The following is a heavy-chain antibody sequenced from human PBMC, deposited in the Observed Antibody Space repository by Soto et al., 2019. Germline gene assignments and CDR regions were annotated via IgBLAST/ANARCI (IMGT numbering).Heavy chain of an antibody. CDR1: GGSISSSTYY. CDR3: ALMGDFWSGPGELDP. D-gene: IGHD3-3*01. V-gene: IGHV4-39*01. Sequence: QLQLRESGPGLVKPSETLSLTCTVSGGSISSSTYYWAWNRQSPGKGLERIGSVYYNGFTYYNPSLKSRVTISVDTSKNQFSLKLPSVTAADTAVYYCALMGDFWSGPGELDPWGQGTLVTVSS. J-gene: IGHJ5*02. CDR2: VYYNGFT.